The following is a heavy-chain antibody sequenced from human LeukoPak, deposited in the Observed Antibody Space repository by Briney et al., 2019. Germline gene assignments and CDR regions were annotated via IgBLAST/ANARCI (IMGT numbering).Heavy chain of an antibody. CDR2: IRYDGSNK. Sequence: GGSLRLSCAASGCTFSSYGMHWIRQAPAKGLERVAFIRYDGSNKYNADSVKNRFTISRDNSKNTLYLQMNSLRAEATAVYYCAKDPDDYYRSVSSHVFDYWGQGTRVSVSS. V-gene: IGHV3-30*02. J-gene: IGHJ4*02. CDR3: AKDPDDYYRSVSSHVFDY. CDR1: GCTFSSYG. D-gene: IGHD3-10*01.